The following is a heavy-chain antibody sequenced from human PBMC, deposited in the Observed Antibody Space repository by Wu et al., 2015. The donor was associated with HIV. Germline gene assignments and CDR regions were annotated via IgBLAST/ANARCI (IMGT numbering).Heavy chain of an antibody. CDR1: GGTFSSYA. D-gene: IGHD1-26*01. CDR2: IIPIFGTA. Sequence: QVQLVQSGAEVKKPGSSVKVSCKASGGTFSSYAISWVRQAPGQGLEWMGGIIPIFGTANYAQKFQGRVTITADESTNTAYMELSSLRSEDTAVYYCARSHGSYYSPFDRYYYYYMDVWGKGTTVTVSS. V-gene: IGHV1-69*12. J-gene: IGHJ6*03. CDR3: ARSHGSYYSPFDRYYYYYMDV.